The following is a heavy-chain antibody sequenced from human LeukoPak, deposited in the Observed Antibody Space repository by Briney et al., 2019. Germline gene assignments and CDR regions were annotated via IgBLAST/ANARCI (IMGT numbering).Heavy chain of an antibody. CDR3: ARVEPTTVVTY. V-gene: IGHV4-30-2*01. CDR1: GGSISSGGYY. J-gene: IGHJ4*02. D-gene: IGHD4-23*01. Sequence: SETLSLTCTVSGGSISSGGYYWSWLRQPPGKGLEWIGYIYHSGSTYYNPSLKSRVTISVDRSKNQFSLKLSSVTAADTAVYYCARVEPTTVVTYWGQGTLVTVSS. CDR2: IYHSGST.